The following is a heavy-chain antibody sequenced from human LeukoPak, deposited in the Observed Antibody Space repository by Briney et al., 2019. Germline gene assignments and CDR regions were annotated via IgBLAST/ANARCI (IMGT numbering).Heavy chain of an antibody. D-gene: IGHD1-26*01. CDR1: GGSISSYF. J-gene: IGHJ6*03. CDR3: ARSVGGTYYTNYMDV. Sequence: SETLSLTCTVSGGSISSYFWTWIRQPAGKGLEWIGRMYSSGSTIYNPSLKSRVTMSVDTAKTQFSLKLSSATAADTAVYYCARSVGGTYYTNYMDVWGRGTTVTVSS. CDR2: MYSSGST. V-gene: IGHV4-4*07.